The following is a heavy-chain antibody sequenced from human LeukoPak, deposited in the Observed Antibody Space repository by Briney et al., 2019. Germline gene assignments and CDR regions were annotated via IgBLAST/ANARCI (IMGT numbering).Heavy chain of an antibody. CDR3: ARDGGSSLYYFYMDV. Sequence: SETLSLTCTVSGYSISSGYYWGWIRQPPGKGLEWIGYIYYSGSTNYNPSLKSRVTISVDTSKNQFSLRLSSVTAADTAVYYCARDGGSSLYYFYMDVWGKGTTVTVSS. CDR2: IYYSGST. J-gene: IGHJ6*03. V-gene: IGHV4-38-2*02. CDR1: GYSISSGYY. D-gene: IGHD2-15*01.